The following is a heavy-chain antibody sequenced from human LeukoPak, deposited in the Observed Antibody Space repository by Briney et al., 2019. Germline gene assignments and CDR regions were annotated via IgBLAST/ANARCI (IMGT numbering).Heavy chain of an antibody. Sequence: GASVKVSCKASGYTFTSYGISWVRQAPGQGLERMGWISAYNGNTNYAQKLQGRVTMTTDTSTSTAYMELRSLRSDDTAVYYCARDEQYSGSYLYYFDYWGQGTLVTVSS. V-gene: IGHV1-18*01. CDR2: ISAYNGNT. D-gene: IGHD1-26*01. J-gene: IGHJ4*02. CDR1: GYTFTSYG. CDR3: ARDEQYSGSYLYYFDY.